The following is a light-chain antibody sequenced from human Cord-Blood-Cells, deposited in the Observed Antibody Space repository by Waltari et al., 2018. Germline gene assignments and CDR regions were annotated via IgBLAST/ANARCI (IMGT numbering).Light chain of an antibody. J-gene: IGLJ1*01. CDR3: SSYTSSSTLV. CDR2: EVS. CDR1: SSDVGGYNY. V-gene: IGLV2-14*01. Sequence: QSALTQPASVSGSPGQSITISCTGTSSDVGGYNYVSWYQQHPGKAPKLMIYEVSNRPSWVSNRFSGSKSGNTASLTISGLQAEDEADYYCSSYTSSSTLVFGTGTKVTAL.